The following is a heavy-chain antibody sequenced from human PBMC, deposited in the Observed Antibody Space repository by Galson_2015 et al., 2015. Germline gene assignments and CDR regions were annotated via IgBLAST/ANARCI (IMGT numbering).Heavy chain of an antibody. CDR2: IYYSGST. CDR3: ARLYYYDSSGYYSQFDY. V-gene: IGHV4-31*03. CDR1: GGSISSGGYY. Sequence: ETLSLTCTVSGGSISSGGYYWSWIRQHPGKGLEWIGYIYYSGSTYYNPSLKSRVTISVDTSKNQFSLELSSVTAADTAVYYCARLYYYDSSGYYSQFDYWGQGTLVTVSS. D-gene: IGHD3-22*01. J-gene: IGHJ4*02.